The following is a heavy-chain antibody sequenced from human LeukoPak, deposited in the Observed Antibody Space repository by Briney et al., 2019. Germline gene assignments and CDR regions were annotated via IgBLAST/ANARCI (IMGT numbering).Heavy chain of an antibody. J-gene: IGHJ4*02. V-gene: IGHV3-15*01. CDR2: IKSKTDGGTT. Sequence: GGSLRLSCAASGFTFSNAWMSCVRQAPGKGLEWVGRIKSKTDGGTTDYAAPVKGRFTISRDDSKNTLYLQMNSLKTEDTAVYYCTTRGYQLLGYIDYWGQGTLVTVSS. CDR1: GFTFSNAW. D-gene: IGHD2-2*01. CDR3: TTRGYQLLGYIDY.